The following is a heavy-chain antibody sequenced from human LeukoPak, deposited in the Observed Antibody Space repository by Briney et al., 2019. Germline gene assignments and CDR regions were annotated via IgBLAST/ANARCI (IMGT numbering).Heavy chain of an antibody. V-gene: IGHV1-2*06. CDR2: INPNSGGT. D-gene: IGHD3-22*01. J-gene: IGHJ3*02. CDR3: ARRTSQYYYDSSGYYDDAFDI. CDR1: EYTFTGYY. Sequence: GASVKVSCKASEYTFTGYYMHWVRQAPGQGLEWMGRINPNSGGTNYAQKFQGRVTMTRDTSISTAYMELSRLRSDDTAVYYCARRTSQYYYDSSGYYDDAFDIWGQGTMVTVSS.